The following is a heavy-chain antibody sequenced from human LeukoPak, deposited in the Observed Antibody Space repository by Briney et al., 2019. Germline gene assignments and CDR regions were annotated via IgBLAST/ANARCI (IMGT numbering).Heavy chain of an antibody. D-gene: IGHD6-6*01. CDR3: GRPLYSSSPTSPFRY. J-gene: IGHJ4*02. Sequence: PSETLSLTCTVSGGSISSSNYYWGWIRQPPGEGLEWIGTIYYSGSTYYNPSLKSRVTISVDTSKNQFSLKLSSVTAADTAVYYCGRPLYSSSPTSPFRYWGQGTLVTVSS. V-gene: IGHV4-39*01. CDR1: GGSISSSNYY. CDR2: IYYSGST.